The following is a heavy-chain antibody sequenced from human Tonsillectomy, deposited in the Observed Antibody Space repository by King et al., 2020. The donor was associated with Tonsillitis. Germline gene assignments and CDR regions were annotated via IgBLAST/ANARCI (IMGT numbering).Heavy chain of an antibody. CDR1: GFTFSSYA. CDR3: THATGIAAAEDAFDI. CDR2: ISASGGTT. J-gene: IGHJ3*02. V-gene: IGHV3-23*04. D-gene: IGHD6-13*01. Sequence: VQLVQSGGGLVQPGGSLRLSCAAFGFTFSSYAMSWVRQAPGKGLEWVSGISASGGTTYYADSVKGRFTISRDNSNNTLYLQMSSLRAEDTAVYYCTHATGIAAAEDAFDIWGQGTMVTVSS.